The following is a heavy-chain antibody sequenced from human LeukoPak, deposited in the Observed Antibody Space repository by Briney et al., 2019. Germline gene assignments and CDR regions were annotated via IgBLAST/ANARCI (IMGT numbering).Heavy chain of an antibody. CDR3: ARLGSYSGYDNYFDY. Sequence: GSLRLSCAASGFTFSSYWMHWVRQAPGKGLVWVSRINSDGSSTSYADSVKGRFTISRDNAKNTLYLQMNSLRAEDTAVYYCARLGSYSGYDNYFDYWGQGTLVTVSS. V-gene: IGHV3-74*01. CDR1: GFTFSSYW. CDR2: INSDGSST. J-gene: IGHJ4*02. D-gene: IGHD5-12*01.